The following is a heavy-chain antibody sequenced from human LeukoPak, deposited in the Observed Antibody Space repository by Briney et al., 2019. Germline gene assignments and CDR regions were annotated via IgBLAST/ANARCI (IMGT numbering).Heavy chain of an antibody. D-gene: IGHD5-24*01. V-gene: IGHV1-8*01. CDR1: GYTFTSYD. CDR3: ARGRGDGYNPEGWVSKKGSWFDP. CDR2: MNPNSGNT. Sequence: ASVKVSCKASGYTFTSYDINWVRQATGQGLEWMGWMNPNSGNTGYAQKFQGRVTMTRNTSISTAYMELSSLRSEDTAVYYCARGRGDGYNPEGWVSKKGSWFDPWGQGTLVTVSS. J-gene: IGHJ5*02.